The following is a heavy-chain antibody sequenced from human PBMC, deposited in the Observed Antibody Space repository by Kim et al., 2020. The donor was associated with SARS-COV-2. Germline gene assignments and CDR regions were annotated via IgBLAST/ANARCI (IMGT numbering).Heavy chain of an antibody. Sequence: ASVKVSCKASGYTFTSYDINWVRQATGQGLEWMGWMNPNSGNTGYAQKFQGRVTMTRNTSISTAYMELSSLRSEDTAVYYCARWGRWFGELSYIDWGQGTLVTVSS. CDR3: ARWGRWFGELSYID. CDR2: MNPNSGNT. D-gene: IGHD3-10*01. V-gene: IGHV1-8*01. CDR1: GYTFTSYD. J-gene: IGHJ4*02.